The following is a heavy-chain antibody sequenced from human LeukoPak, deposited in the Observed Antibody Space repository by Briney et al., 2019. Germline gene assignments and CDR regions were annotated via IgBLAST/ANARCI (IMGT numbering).Heavy chain of an antibody. CDR1: GYSFRTYW. CDR3: ARHRAAGGSYYYGADV. V-gene: IGHV5-51*01. J-gene: IGHJ6*02. Sequence: NAGESLKISCKGSGYSFRTYWIAWVRQMPGKGLEWMGIINPGDSDTRYSPSFQGQVTISADESTTTAYPQWSSLKASDTAMYYCARHRAAGGSYYYGADVWGQGTTVTVSS. CDR2: INPGDSDT. D-gene: IGHD6-13*01.